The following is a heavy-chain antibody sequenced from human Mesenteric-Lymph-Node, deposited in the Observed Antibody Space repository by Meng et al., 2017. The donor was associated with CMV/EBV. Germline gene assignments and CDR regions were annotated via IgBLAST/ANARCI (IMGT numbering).Heavy chain of an antibody. CDR1: GYTFATHD. CDR3: ARDSRRGYHAVGG. J-gene: IGHJ4*02. D-gene: IGHD3-10*01. CDR2: INPNSGGT. V-gene: IGHV1-2*02. Sequence: ASVKVSCKASGYTFATHDINWVRQAPGQGLEWMGWINPNSGGTNYAQKFQGRVTMTRDTSISTAYMELSRLRSDDTAVYYCARDSRRGYHAVGGWGQGTLVTVSS.